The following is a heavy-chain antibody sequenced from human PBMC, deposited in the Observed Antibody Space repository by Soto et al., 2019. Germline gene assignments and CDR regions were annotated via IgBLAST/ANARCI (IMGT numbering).Heavy chain of an antibody. CDR3: AESSFDY. Sequence: QVQLVESGGGVVQPGRSLRLSCAASGFTFSSYAMHWVHQAPGKGLEWVAVISYDGSNKYYADSVKGRFTISRDNSKNTLYLQMNSLRAEDTAVYYCAESSFDYWGQGTLVTVSS. V-gene: IGHV3-30-3*01. J-gene: IGHJ4*02. CDR2: ISYDGSNK. CDR1: GFTFSSYA. D-gene: IGHD3-16*02.